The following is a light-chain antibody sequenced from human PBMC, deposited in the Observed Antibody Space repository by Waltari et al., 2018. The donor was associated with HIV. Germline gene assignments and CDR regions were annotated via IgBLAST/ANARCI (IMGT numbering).Light chain of an antibody. J-gene: IGLJ3*02. Sequence: YVLTQPPSVSEAPGKTARITCGGSDIGSKRVHWDQQKPGQAPVQVIYYDNDRPSGIPERFSGSNSGNTATLTISRVEAGDEADYFCQVWDSETDHWVFGGGTKLTVL. CDR3: QVWDSETDHWV. CDR1: DIGSKR. V-gene: IGLV3-21*04. CDR2: YDN.